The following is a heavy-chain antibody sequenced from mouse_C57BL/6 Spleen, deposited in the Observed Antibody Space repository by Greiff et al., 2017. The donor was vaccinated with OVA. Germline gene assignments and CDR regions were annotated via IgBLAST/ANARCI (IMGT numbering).Heavy chain of an antibody. J-gene: IGHJ4*01. V-gene: IGHV1-64*01. CDR3: ASYDYDGEAIDY. D-gene: IGHD2-4*01. CDR1: GYTFTSYW. Sequence: QVQLQQPGAELVKPGASVKLSCKASGYTFTSYWMHWVKQRPGQGLEWIGMIHPNSGRTNYTEKLKSKATLTVDKSSSTAYMQLSSLTSEDSAVYYCASYDYDGEAIDYWGQGTSVTVSS. CDR2: IHPNSGRT.